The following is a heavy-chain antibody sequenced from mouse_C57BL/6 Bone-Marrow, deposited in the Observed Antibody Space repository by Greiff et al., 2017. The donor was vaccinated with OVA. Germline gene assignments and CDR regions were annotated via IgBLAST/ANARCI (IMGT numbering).Heavy chain of an antibody. CDR2: IDPSDSYT. J-gene: IGHJ2*01. Sequence: VKLQQPGAELVMPGASVKLSCKASGYTFTSYWMHWVKQRPGQGLEWIGEIDPSDSYTNYNQKFKGKSTLTVDKSSSTAYMQLSSLTSEDSAVYYGARSYDGYSPYYFDYWGQGTTLTVSS. D-gene: IGHD2-3*01. CDR3: ARSYDGYSPYYFDY. V-gene: IGHV1-69*01. CDR1: GYTFTSYW.